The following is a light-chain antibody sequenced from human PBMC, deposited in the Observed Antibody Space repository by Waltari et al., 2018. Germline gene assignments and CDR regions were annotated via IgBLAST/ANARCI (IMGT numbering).Light chain of an antibody. Sequence: IVMTQSPATLSVSRGERATLSCRASQSISSNVAWYQQKPGQAPRLLISAASTGATGIPARFSGSGSGTEFTLTITSAQSEDFAVYYCQQYNNWPPYTFGQGTKLEI. CDR3: QQYNNWPPYT. CDR2: AAS. CDR1: QSISSN. V-gene: IGKV3-15*01. J-gene: IGKJ2*01.